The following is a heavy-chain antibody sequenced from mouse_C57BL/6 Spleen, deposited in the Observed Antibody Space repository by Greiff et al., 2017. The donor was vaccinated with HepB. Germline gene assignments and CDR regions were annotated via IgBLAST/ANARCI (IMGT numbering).Heavy chain of an antibody. D-gene: IGHD1-1*01. J-gene: IGHJ2*01. V-gene: IGHV1-50*01. CDR1: GYTFTSYW. Sequence: QVQLQQPGAELVKPGASVKLSCKASGYTFTSYWMQWVKQRPGQGLEWIGEIDPSDSYTNYNQKFKGKATLTVDTSSSTAYMQLSSLTSEDSAVYYCARVLTTVVPFDDWGQGTTLTVAS. CDR3: ARVLTTVVPFDD. CDR2: IDPSDSYT.